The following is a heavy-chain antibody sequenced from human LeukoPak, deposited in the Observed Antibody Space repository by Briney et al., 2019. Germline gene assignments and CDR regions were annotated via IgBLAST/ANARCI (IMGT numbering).Heavy chain of an antibody. Sequence: SVTVSFKASGGTFSSYAISWVRQAPGQGLEWMGGIISIFGTANYAQKFQGRVTITTDESTSTAYMELSSLRSEDTAVYYCAREPLGYCSSTSCAGFFDYWGQGTLVTVSS. J-gene: IGHJ4*02. CDR1: GGTFSSYA. CDR3: AREPLGYCSSTSCAGFFDY. V-gene: IGHV1-69*05. D-gene: IGHD2-2*01. CDR2: IISIFGTA.